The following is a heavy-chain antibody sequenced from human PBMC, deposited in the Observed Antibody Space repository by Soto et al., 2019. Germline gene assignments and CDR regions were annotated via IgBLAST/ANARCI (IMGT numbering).Heavy chain of an antibody. CDR2: INSDGSST. J-gene: IGHJ4*02. V-gene: IGHV3-74*01. CDR1: GFTFSSYW. Sequence: PGGSLRLSCAASGFTFSSYWMHWVRQAPGRGLVWVSRINSDGSSTSYAGSVKGRFTVSRDNSKNTLYLQVNSLRNDDTAVYYCTRGLLTDFFDYWGQGALVTVSS. CDR3: TRGLLTDFFDY.